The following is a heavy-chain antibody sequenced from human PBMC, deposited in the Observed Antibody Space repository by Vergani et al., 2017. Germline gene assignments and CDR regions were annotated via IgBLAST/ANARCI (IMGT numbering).Heavy chain of an antibody. D-gene: IGHD2-21*02. CDR2: IIPIFGTA. J-gene: IGHJ4*02. CDR3: ARADVEYCGGDCYAAIFDY. CDR1: GGTFSSYA. V-gene: IGHV1-69*01. Sequence: QVQLVQSGAEVKKPGSSVKVSCKASGGTFSSYAISWVRQAPGQGLEWMGGIIPIFGTANYAPKFQGRVTITADESTSTAYMELSSLRSEDTAVYYCARADVEYCGGDCYAAIFDYWGQGTLVTVSS.